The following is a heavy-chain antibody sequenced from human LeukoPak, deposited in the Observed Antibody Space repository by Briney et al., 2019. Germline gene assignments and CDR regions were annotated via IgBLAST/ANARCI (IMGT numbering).Heavy chain of an antibody. Sequence: GGSLRLSCAASGFTLTDYYMSWIRQAPGKGLEWVSSISSSGHNIYYADSVKGRFTISRDSATNSLYLQMNSLRAEDTAVYYCATLISGWSLYWGQGTLVTVSS. D-gene: IGHD6-19*01. J-gene: IGHJ4*02. CDR1: GFTLTDYY. CDR3: ATLISGWSLY. V-gene: IGHV3-11*04. CDR2: ISSSGHNI.